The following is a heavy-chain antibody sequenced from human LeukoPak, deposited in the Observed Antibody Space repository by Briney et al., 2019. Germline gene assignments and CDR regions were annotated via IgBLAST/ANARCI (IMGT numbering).Heavy chain of an antibody. V-gene: IGHV3-30*03. D-gene: IGHD3-22*01. Sequence: GRSLRLSCAASGFTFSSYGMHWVRQAPGKGLEWVAVISYDGSNKYYADSVKGRFTISRDNSKNTLYLQMNSLRAEDTAVYYCAHNYYDSSGAQGLIDYWGQGTLVTVSS. CDR3: AHNYYDSSGAQGLIDY. CDR1: GFTFSSYG. CDR2: ISYDGSNK. J-gene: IGHJ4*02.